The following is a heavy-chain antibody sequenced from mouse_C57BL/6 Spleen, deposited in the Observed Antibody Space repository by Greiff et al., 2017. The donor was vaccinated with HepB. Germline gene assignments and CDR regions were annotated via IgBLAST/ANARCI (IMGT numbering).Heavy chain of an antibody. CDR1: GYTFTSYW. CDR3: ARASLYYGSSFYYAMDY. J-gene: IGHJ4*01. D-gene: IGHD1-1*01. Sequence: VQLQQPGAELVMPGASVKLSCKASGYTFTSYWMHWVKQRPGQGLEWIGEIDPSDSYTNYNQKFKGKSTLTVDKSSSTAYMQLSSLTSEDSAVYYCARASLYYGSSFYYAMDYWGQGTSVTVSS. CDR2: IDPSDSYT. V-gene: IGHV1-69*01.